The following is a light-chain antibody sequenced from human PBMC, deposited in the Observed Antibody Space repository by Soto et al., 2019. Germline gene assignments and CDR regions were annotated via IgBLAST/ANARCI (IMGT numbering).Light chain of an antibody. CDR2: EVI. J-gene: IGLJ1*01. Sequence: SALTQTASVSGSPGQSITISCTGTSSDVGRYNFVSWYQQHPGKAPKLMIYEVIKRPSGVSNRFYGSKSGNTASLTISGLQAEDEADYYCCSDAGSGIYIFGTGTKVTVL. CDR3: CSDAGSGIYI. CDR1: SSDVGRYNF. V-gene: IGLV2-23*02.